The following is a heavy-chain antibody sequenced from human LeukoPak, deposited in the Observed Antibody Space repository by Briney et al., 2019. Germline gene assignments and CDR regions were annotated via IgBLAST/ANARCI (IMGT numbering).Heavy chain of an antibody. CDR1: GFTFSSYW. J-gene: IGHJ4*02. Sequence: GGSLRLSCAASGFTFSSYWMSWVRQAPGKGLEWVANIKQDGSEKYYADSVKGRFTISRDNAKNSLYLQMNSLRAEDTAVYYCARDLGYYYGSGSYVYWGQGTLVTVSS. CDR3: ARDLGYYYGSGSYVY. D-gene: IGHD3-10*01. V-gene: IGHV3-7*03. CDR2: IKQDGSEK.